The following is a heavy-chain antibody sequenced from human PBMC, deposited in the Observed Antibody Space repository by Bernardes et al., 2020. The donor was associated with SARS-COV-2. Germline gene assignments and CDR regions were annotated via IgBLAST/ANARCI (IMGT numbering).Heavy chain of an antibody. CDR2: IRGSGASTQII. J-gene: IGHJ4*02. V-gene: IGHV3-23*01. CDR1: GFTFSPYA. CDR3: VKGGVRLRELGGSD. D-gene: IGHD3-16*01. Sequence: GGSLRLSCAASGFTFSPYAMSWVRQAPGKGLEWVSAIRGSGASTQIIFYADSVEGSFTIPRDNSMNTLYPQMNSLRDEDTAVYYCVKGGVRLRELGGSDWGQGTLVTVSS.